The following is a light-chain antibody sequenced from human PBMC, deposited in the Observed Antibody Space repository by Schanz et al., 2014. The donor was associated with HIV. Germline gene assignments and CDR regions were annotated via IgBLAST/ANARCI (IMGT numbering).Light chain of an antibody. V-gene: IGLV2-11*01. CDR2: DVT. J-gene: IGLJ1*01. CDR1: SSDVGSYNY. Sequence: QSALTQPRSVSGSPGQSVTISCTGTSSDVGSYNYVSWYQQRPGKAPKLMIYDVTKRPSGVPDRFSGSKSDNTASLTVSGLQAEDEADYYCSSYAYSNIPFGTGTKLTVL. CDR3: SSYAYSNIP.